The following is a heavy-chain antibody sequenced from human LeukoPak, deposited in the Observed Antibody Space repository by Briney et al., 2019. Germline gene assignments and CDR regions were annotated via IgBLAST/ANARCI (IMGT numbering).Heavy chain of an antibody. J-gene: IGHJ4*02. CDR2: ISYDGSNK. D-gene: IGHD2-21*02. Sequence: PGRSLRLSCAASGFTFSSYAMHWVRQAPGKGLEWVAVISYDGSNKYYADSVKGRFTISRDNSKNTLYLQMNSLRVEDTAVYYCAKDPQGGHCSGADCTHWGQGTLVSVSS. V-gene: IGHV3-30-3*01. CDR1: GFTFSSYA. CDR3: AKDPQGGHCSGADCTH.